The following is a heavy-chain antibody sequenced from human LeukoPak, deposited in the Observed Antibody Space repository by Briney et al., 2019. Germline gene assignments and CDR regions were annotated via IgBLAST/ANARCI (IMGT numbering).Heavy chain of an antibody. J-gene: IGHJ4*02. Sequence: TSETLSLTCAVYGGSFSGYYWSWIRQPPGKGPEWIGEINHSGSTNYNPSLKSRVTISVDTSKNQFSLKLSSVTAADTAVYYCARGSSPMTTADYWGQGTLVTVSS. D-gene: IGHD4-17*01. CDR1: GGSFSGYY. CDR3: ARGSSPMTTADY. V-gene: IGHV4-34*01. CDR2: INHSGST.